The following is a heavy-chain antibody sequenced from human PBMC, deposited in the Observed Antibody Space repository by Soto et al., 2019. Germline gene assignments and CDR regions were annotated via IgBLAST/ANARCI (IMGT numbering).Heavy chain of an antibody. D-gene: IGHD3-3*01. CDR2: ISAYNGNT. Sequence: GAPVKVSCKGFGYTFTSYGISRGRQAPGQGLDWMGWISAYNGNTNYAQKLQGRVTMTTDTSTSTAYMELRSLRSDDTAVYYCARDFEYYDFWSGPQDAFDIWGQGTMVTVSS. V-gene: IGHV1-18*04. CDR3: ARDFEYYDFWSGPQDAFDI. J-gene: IGHJ3*02. CDR1: GYTFTSYG.